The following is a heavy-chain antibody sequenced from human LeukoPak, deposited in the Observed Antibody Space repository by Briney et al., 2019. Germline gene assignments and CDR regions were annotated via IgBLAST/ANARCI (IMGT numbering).Heavy chain of an antibody. CDR3: ATFALALRITMVRGVMGAFDI. D-gene: IGHD3-10*01. CDR2: FDPEDGET. V-gene: IGHV1-24*01. J-gene: IGHJ3*02. CDR1: GYTLTELS. Sequence: ASVKVSCKVSGYTLTELSMHWVRQAPGKGLEWMGGFDPEDGETIYAQKFQGRVTMTEDTSTDTAYMELSSLRSEDTAVYYCATFALALRITMVRGVMGAFDIWGQGTMVTVSS.